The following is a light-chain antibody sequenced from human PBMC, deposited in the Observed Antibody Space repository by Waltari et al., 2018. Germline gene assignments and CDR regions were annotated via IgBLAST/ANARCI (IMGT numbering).Light chain of an antibody. CDR2: EVS. Sequence: QSALTQPPSASGSPGQSVTISCTGTSSDVGNYNHVSWYQQHPGKAPKRSIYEVSNRPSGVPDRFSGSKSGTTAPLTVSGLQTEDEADYYCISYAGTNIHYVFGTGTKVTVL. V-gene: IGLV2-8*01. J-gene: IGLJ1*01. CDR1: SSDVGNYNH. CDR3: ISYAGTNIHYV.